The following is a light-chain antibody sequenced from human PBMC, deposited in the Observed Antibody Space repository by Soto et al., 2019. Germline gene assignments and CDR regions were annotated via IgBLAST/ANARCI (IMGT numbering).Light chain of an antibody. CDR2: DDS. CDR3: QVWDSSSDHHV. V-gene: IGLV3-21*02. CDR1: NIASKS. Sequence: SYELTQSPSVSVAPGQTASITCGGNNIASKSMHWYQQRPGQAPVLVVHDDSDRPSGIPERFSGSNSGNTATLTITRVEAGDEADYYCQVWDSSSDHHVFGAGTKVTVL. J-gene: IGLJ1*01.